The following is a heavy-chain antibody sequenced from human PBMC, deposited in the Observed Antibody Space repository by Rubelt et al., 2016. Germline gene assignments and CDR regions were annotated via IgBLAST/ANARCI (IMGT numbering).Heavy chain of an antibody. CDR2: VSYSGTT. Sequence: GWRTQPPGKGLEWIGSVSYSGTTKYSPSLKSRVTISVDTSKNQFSLKLTSVTAADTAVYYCAMYYYDSSGGVNHFDDWGQGTLVTVSS. CDR3: AMYYYDSSGGVNHFDD. D-gene: IGHD3-22*01. J-gene: IGHJ4*02. V-gene: IGHV4-39*07.